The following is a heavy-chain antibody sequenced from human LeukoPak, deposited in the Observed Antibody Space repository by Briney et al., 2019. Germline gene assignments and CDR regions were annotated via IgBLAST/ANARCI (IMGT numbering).Heavy chain of an antibody. CDR3: AHHNLGQQLVLGRPFDY. J-gene: IGHJ4*02. CDR1: GFSLSTSGVG. V-gene: IGHV2-5*01. CDR2: IYWNDDK. D-gene: IGHD6-13*01. Sequence: SGPTLVKPTQTLTLTCTFSGFSLSTSGVGMGWIRQPPGKALEWLALIYWNDDKRYSPSLKSRLTITKDTSKNQVVLTMTNMDPVDTATYYCAHHNLGQQLVLGRPFDYWGQGTLVTVSS.